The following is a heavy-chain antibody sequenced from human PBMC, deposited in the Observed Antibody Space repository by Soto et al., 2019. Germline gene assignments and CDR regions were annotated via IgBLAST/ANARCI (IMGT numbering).Heavy chain of an antibody. CDR3: AKDSGGYYFDH. J-gene: IGHJ4*02. CDR1: GFSFQNSP. CDR2: IDGSGGRT. V-gene: IGHV3-23*01. D-gene: IGHD2-2*01. Sequence: EVQLLESGGGLAQPGGSLRVTCAASGFSFQNSPMAWVRQAPGKGLEWVSSIDGSGGRTYYPDSVKGRFTISRDNSRKTFYLQMNSLRGEDTAIYFCAKDSGGYYFDHWGQGVLVTVSS.